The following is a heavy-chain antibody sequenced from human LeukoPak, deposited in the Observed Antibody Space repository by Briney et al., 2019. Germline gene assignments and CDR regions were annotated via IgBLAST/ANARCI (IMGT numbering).Heavy chain of an antibody. CDR2: IRSKAYGGTT. Sequence: GGSLRLSCTASGFTFGDYAMSWFRQAPGKGLEWVGFIRSKAYGGTTEYAASVKGRFTISRDDSKSIAYLQMNSLKTEDTAVYYCTRPLYGGNLPPYFDYWGRGTLVTVSS. J-gene: IGHJ4*02. D-gene: IGHD4-23*01. CDR1: GFTFGDYA. V-gene: IGHV3-49*03. CDR3: TRPLYGGNLPPYFDY.